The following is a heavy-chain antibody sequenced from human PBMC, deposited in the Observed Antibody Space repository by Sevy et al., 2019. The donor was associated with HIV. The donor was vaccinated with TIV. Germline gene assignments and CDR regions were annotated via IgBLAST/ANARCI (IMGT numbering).Heavy chain of an antibody. J-gene: IGHJ6*02. CDR1: GFTFSSYS. D-gene: IGHD1-26*01. Sequence: GGSLRLSCAASGFTFSSYSMNWVRQAPGKGLEWVSYISSSSSTIYYADSVKGRFTISRDNAKNSLYLQMNGLRDEDTAVYYCARDGEWGSYKHTYYYYGMDVWGQGTTVTVSS. CDR2: ISSSSSTI. V-gene: IGHV3-48*02. CDR3: ARDGEWGSYKHTYYYYGMDV.